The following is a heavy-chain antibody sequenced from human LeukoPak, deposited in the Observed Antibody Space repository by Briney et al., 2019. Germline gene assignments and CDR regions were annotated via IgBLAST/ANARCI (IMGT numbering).Heavy chain of an antibody. CDR2: INHGDSDT. Sequence: GESLKISCKGSGYRFTTYWIGWVRQMPGKGLEWMGIINHGDSDTRYSPSFQGQVTISADKSISTAYLLWSGLKASDTAMYYCARHPITRYYDSSGYSAAGPDYWGQGTLVTVSS. J-gene: IGHJ4*02. D-gene: IGHD3-22*01. V-gene: IGHV5-51*01. CDR3: ARHPITRYYDSSGYSAAGPDY. CDR1: GYRFTTYW.